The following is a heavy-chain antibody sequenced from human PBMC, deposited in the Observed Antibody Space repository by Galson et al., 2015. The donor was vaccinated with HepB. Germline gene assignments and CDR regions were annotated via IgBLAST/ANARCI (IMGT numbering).Heavy chain of an antibody. CDR2: FDPEDGET. Sequence: SVKVSCKVSGYTLTELSMHWVRQAPGKGLEWMGGFDPEDGETIYAQKFQGRVTMTEDTSTDTAYMELSSLRSEDTAVYYCATRALGDIVVVPAAIRRGAFDIWGQGTMVTVSS. V-gene: IGHV1-24*01. D-gene: IGHD2-2*01. CDR1: GYTLTELS. CDR3: ATRALGDIVVVPAAIRRGAFDI. J-gene: IGHJ3*02.